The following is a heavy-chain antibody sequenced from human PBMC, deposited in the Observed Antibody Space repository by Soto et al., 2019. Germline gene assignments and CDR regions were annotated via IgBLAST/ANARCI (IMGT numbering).Heavy chain of an antibody. CDR3: ARERLRANYYYYYGMDV. CDR1: GFTFSSYG. J-gene: IGHJ6*02. CDR2: IWYDGSNK. V-gene: IGHV3-33*01. D-gene: IGHD5-12*01. Sequence: PGGSLRLSCAASGFTFSSYGMHWVRQAPGKGLEWVAVIWYDGSNKYYADSVKGRFTISRDNSKNTLYPQMNSLRAEDTAVYYCARERLRANYYYYYGMDVWGQGTTVTVSS.